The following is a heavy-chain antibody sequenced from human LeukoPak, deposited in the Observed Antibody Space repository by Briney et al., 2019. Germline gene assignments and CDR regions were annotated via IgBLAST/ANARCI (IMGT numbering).Heavy chain of an antibody. CDR3: ARDAGGSTVTTSDFDY. CDR2: ISYDGSNK. Sequence: PGGSLRLSCAASGFTFSSYAMHWVRQAPGKGLEWVAVISYDGSNKYYADSVKGRFTISRDNSKNTLYLQMNSLRAEDTAVYYCARDAGGSTVTTSDFDYWGREPWSPSPQ. J-gene: IGHJ4*02. V-gene: IGHV3-30-3*01. CDR1: GFTFSSYA. D-gene: IGHD4-17*01.